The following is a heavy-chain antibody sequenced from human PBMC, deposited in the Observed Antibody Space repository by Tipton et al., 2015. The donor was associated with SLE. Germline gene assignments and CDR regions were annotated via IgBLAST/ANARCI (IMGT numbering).Heavy chain of an antibody. Sequence: TMSLTCTVSGGSISSYYWSWIRPPPGKGLEWIGYIYYSGSTNYNPSLKSRVTISVDTSKNQFSLKLSSVTAADTAVYYCARKLGISYFDYWGQGTLVTVSS. CDR3: ARKLGISYFDY. V-gene: IGHV4-59*01. CDR2: IYYSGST. D-gene: IGHD7-27*01. CDR1: GGSISSYY. J-gene: IGHJ4*02.